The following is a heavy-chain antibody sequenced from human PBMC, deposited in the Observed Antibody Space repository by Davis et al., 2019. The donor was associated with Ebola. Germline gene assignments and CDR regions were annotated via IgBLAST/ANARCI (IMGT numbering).Heavy chain of an antibody. CDR2: INSDGSST. CDR3: ARDAYGCSSTSCYYYYGMDV. CDR1: GFTFSSYW. V-gene: IGHV3-74*01. Sequence: HTSETLSLTCAAPGFTFSSYWMHWVRQAPGKGLVWVSRINSDGSSTSYADSVKGRFTISRDNAKNTLYLQMNSLRAEDTAVYYCARDAYGCSSTSCYYYYGMDVWGQGTTVTVSS. J-gene: IGHJ6*02. D-gene: IGHD2-2*01.